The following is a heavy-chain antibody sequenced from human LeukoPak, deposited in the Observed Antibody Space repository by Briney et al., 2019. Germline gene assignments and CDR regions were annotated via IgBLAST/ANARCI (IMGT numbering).Heavy chain of an antibody. CDR3: ARVSDPTYDFWSGYYISEYFQH. CDR2: IYYSGST. Sequence: SETLSLTCTVSGGSISSHYWSWIRQPPGKGLEWIGYIYYSGSTNYNPSLKSRVTISVDTSKNQFSLKLSSVTAADTAVYYCARVSDPTYDFWSGYYISEYFQHWGQGTLVTVSS. CDR1: GGSISSHY. J-gene: IGHJ1*01. D-gene: IGHD3-3*01. V-gene: IGHV4-59*11.